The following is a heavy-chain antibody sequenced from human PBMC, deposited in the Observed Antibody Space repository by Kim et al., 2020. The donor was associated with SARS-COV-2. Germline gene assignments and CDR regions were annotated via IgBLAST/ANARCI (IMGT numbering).Heavy chain of an antibody. J-gene: IGHJ3*02. V-gene: IGHV3-30-3*01. CDR1: GFTFSSYA. CDR2: ISYDGSNK. CDR3: ARVFMDYYDSTEPNGAFDI. Sequence: GGSLRLSCAASGFTFSSYAMHWVRQAPGKGLEWVAVISYDGSNKYYADSVKGRFTISRDNSKNTLYLQMNSLRAEDTAVYYCARVFMDYYDSTEPNGAFDIWGQGTMVTVSS. D-gene: IGHD3-22*01.